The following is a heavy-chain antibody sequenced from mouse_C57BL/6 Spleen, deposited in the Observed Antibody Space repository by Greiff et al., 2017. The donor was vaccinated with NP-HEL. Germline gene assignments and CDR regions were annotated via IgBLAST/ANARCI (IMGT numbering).Heavy chain of an antibody. Sequence: DVHLVESGGGLVKPGGSLKLSCAASGFTFSSYAMSWVRQTPEKRLEWVATISDGGSYTYYPDNVKGRFTISRDNAKNNLYLQMSHLKSEDTAMYYCASGTAQATAWFAYWGQGTLVTVSA. CDR1: GFTFSSYA. CDR3: ASGTAQATAWFAY. CDR2: ISDGGSYT. D-gene: IGHD3-2*02. V-gene: IGHV5-4*01. J-gene: IGHJ3*01.